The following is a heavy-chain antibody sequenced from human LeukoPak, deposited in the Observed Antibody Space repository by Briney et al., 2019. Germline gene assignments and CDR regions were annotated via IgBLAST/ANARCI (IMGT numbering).Heavy chain of an antibody. Sequence: GGCLRISCAASGFTFSSYAMSWGRQAPGKALEWVSSIGAGGAPTLYADSVKGRFTISRDNSRDTLYLQMNSLRAEGTAVYYCAKGAMRSYSDYWGQGTLVTVSS. V-gene: IGHV3-23*01. CDR1: GFTFSSYA. CDR3: AKGAMRSYSDY. CDR2: IGAGGAPT. J-gene: IGHJ4*02. D-gene: IGHD2-2*01.